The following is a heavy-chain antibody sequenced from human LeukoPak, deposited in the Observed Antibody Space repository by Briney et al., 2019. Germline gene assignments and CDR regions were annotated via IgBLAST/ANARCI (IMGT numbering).Heavy chain of an antibody. J-gene: IGHJ6*03. Sequence: SETLSLTCTVSGGSISSGSYYWSWIRQPAGKGLEWIGRIYTSGSTNYNPSLKSRVTISVDTSKNQFSLKLSSVTAADTAVYYCARGVRSGYRNYYYYMDVWGKGTTVTISS. CDR3: ARGVRSGYRNYYYYMDV. D-gene: IGHD5-12*01. CDR1: GGSISSGSYY. V-gene: IGHV4-61*02. CDR2: IYTSGST.